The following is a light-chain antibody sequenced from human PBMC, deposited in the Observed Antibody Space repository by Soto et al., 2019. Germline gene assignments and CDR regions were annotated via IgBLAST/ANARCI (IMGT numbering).Light chain of an antibody. J-gene: IGKJ5*01. CDR1: QSVTSY. CDR3: QQRSSWPIT. V-gene: IGKV3-11*01. CDR2: DAS. Sequence: EVLLTQSPATLSLTPWERATLSCRASQSVTSYLAWYQQRPGQAPRLLINDASRRATGIPDRFSGSGSGADFTLTISSLEPEDFAVYYCQQRSSWPITFGQGTRLEIK.